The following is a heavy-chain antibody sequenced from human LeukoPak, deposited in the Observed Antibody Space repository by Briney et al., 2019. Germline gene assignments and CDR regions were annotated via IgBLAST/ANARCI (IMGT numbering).Heavy chain of an antibody. CDR1: DYTFTSYG. J-gene: IGHJ4*02. CDR2: ISAYNGNT. V-gene: IGHV1-18*01. Sequence: ASVKVSCKASDYTFTSYGISWVRQAPGQGLEWMGWISAYNGNTNYAQKLQGRVTMTTDTSTSTAYMELRSLRSDDTAVYYCARDSYSSGWTDYFDYWGQGTLVTVSS. CDR3: ARDSYSSGWTDYFDY. D-gene: IGHD6-19*01.